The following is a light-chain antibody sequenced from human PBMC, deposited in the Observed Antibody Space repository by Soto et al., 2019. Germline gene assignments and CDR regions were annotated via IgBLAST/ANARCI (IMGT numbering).Light chain of an antibody. Sequence: QSVLTQPPSVSGAPVQSGTISCTGRGGNSGAGYDVHGYQQLPGTAPRLLIYGDINRASGVPDRCSGSKAGTSASLAITGLQAEDEADYYCQSYDSNLSAYVFGAGTKVTVL. J-gene: IGLJ1*01. V-gene: IGLV1-40*01. CDR2: GDI. CDR1: GGNSGAGYD. CDR3: QSYDSNLSAYV.